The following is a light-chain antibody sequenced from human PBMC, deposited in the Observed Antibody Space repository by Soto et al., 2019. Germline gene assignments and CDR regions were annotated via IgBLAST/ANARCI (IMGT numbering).Light chain of an antibody. J-gene: IGKJ4*01. CDR3: LQDYTYPRT. Sequence: AIEMTQSPSSLSVSVGDRVTITCRASQGIRHDLGWYQQKPGKAPELLIYAASILQSGVPSRFSGRGSGTDSTLTITSLQPEDFAIYYCLQDYTYPRTFGGGTKVEIK. V-gene: IGKV1-6*01. CDR2: AAS. CDR1: QGIRHD.